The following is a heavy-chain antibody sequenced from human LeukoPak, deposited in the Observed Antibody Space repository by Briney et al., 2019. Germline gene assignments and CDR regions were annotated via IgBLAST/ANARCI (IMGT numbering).Heavy chain of an antibody. V-gene: IGHV3-21*01. J-gene: IGHJ5*02. CDR2: IGGRGGST. Sequence: PGGSLRLSCAASGFRFSDYTMTWVRQAPGKGPEWVSAIGGRGGSTYYADSVKGRFTISRDNAKNSLYLQMNSLRAEDTAVYYCAKGEATDGFDPWGQGTLVTVSS. D-gene: IGHD1-26*01. CDR1: GFRFSDYT. CDR3: AKGEATDGFDP.